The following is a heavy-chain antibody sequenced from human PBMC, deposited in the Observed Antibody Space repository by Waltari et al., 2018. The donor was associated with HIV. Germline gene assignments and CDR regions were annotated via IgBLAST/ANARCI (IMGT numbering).Heavy chain of an antibody. CDR1: GYTFPSYA. Sequence: QVQLVQSGAEVKKPGASVKVSCKASGYTFPSYAMHWVRQAPGQRLEWMGWINAGNGNTKYSQKFQGRVTITRDTSASTAYMELSSLRSEDTAVYYCARAPPHYCSSTSCYVYYYGMDVWGQGTTVTVSS. D-gene: IGHD2-2*01. V-gene: IGHV1-3*01. CDR2: INAGNGNT. CDR3: ARAPPHYCSSTSCYVYYYGMDV. J-gene: IGHJ6*02.